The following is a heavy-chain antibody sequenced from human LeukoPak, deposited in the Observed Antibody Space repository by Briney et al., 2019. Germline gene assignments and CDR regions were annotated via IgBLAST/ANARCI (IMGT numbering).Heavy chain of an antibody. V-gene: IGHV4-31*03. CDR2: IYYSGHT. D-gene: IGHD2-15*01. J-gene: IGHJ3*02. CDR3: ARFPVPYCSSGFCHAGLEFDI. CDR1: GGSINRDGYS. Sequence: SQTLSLTCPVSGGSINRDGYSWSWIRQHPGKDLEWTGYIYYSGHTYYNPSLKSRGSISIDTSKNRFSLKLSSVTAADTAVYYCARFPVPYCSSGFCHAGLEFDIWGQGTMVTVSS.